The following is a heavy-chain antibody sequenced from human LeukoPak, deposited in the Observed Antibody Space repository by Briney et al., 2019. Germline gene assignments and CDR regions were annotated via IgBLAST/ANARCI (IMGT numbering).Heavy chain of an antibody. D-gene: IGHD3-9*01. J-gene: IGHJ4*02. CDR3: ARGHRDYDILTGYYYNY. Sequence: SEALSLTCAVYGGSFSGYYWSWIRQPPGKGLELIGEINHSGSTNYNPSLKSRVTISVDTSKNQFSLKLSSVTAADTAVYYCARGHRDYDILTGYYYNYWGQGTLVTVSS. CDR1: GGSFSGYY. V-gene: IGHV4-34*01. CDR2: INHSGST.